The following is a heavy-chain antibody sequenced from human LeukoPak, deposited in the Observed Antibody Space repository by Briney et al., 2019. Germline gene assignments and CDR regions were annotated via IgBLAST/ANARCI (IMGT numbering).Heavy chain of an antibody. Sequence: ASVKVSCKASGYTFTSYYMHWVRQAPGQGLEWMGIINPSGGSTSYAQKFQGRVTMTRDTSTSTVYMELSSLRSEDTAGYYCARGDRTVVVPVAGLGYWGKETRVTVSS. D-gene: IGHD2-2*01. CDR1: GYTFTSYY. CDR3: ARGDRTVVVPVAGLGY. J-gene: IGHJ4*02. CDR2: INPSGGST. V-gene: IGHV1-46*01.